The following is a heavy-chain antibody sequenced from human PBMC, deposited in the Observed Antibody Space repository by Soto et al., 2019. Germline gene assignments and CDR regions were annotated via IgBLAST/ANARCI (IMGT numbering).Heavy chain of an antibody. CDR2: IDPSDSYT. CDR3: ARIYVGTNPKLDS. Sequence: GESLKISCKGSGYKFTSYLITWVRQMPVKGLEWMGRIDPSDSYTNYSPSFQGHVTVSADKSISTAYLLWSSLKASDTAMYYCARIYVGTNPKLDSLRQGTLVTVCS. V-gene: IGHV5-10-1*01. D-gene: IGHD1-26*01. J-gene: IGHJ4*02. CDR1: GYKFTSYL.